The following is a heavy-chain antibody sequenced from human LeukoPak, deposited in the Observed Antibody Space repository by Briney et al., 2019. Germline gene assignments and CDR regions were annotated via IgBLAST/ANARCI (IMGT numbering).Heavy chain of an antibody. Sequence: ASVKVSCKASGGTFSSYAISWVRQAPGQGLEWMGRIIPILGIANYAQKFQGRVTITADKSTSTAYMELSSLRPEDTAVYYCARDRGYDILTGYYKLSYFQHWGQGTLVTVSS. CDR3: ARDRGYDILTGYYKLSYFQH. CDR1: GGTFSSYA. D-gene: IGHD3-9*01. V-gene: IGHV1-69*04. J-gene: IGHJ1*01. CDR2: IIPILGIA.